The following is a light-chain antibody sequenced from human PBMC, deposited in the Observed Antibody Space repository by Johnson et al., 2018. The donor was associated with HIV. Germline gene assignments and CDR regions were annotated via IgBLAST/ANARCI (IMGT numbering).Light chain of an antibody. CDR1: SSNIGNNY. CDR2: ENH. J-gene: IGLJ1*01. V-gene: IGLV1-51*02. Sequence: QFVLTQPPSLSAAPGQRVTISCSGSSSNIGNNYVSWYQQLPGTAPRLLVYENHRRPSGIPDRFSGSKSGTSATLDITGLQTGDEADYYCGTWDTSLSASYVCGTGTNVTVL. CDR3: GTWDTSLSASYV.